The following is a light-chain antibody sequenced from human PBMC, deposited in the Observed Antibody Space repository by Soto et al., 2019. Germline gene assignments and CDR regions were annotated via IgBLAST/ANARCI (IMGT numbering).Light chain of an antibody. CDR3: QQYDSYPLT. V-gene: IGKV1-5*03. Sequence: DIQMTQSPSTLSASVGDRVTITCRARQSISSWLAWYQQKPGKAPHLLIYKASSLESGVPSRFSGSGSGTEFTLTVSSLQPDDFATYYCQQYDSYPLTFGGGTKVEIK. CDR1: QSISSW. CDR2: KAS. J-gene: IGKJ4*01.